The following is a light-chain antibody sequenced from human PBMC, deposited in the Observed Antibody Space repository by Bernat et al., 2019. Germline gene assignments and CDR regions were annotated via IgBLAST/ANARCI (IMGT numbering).Light chain of an antibody. CDR3: PAWDSSTGV. J-gene: IGLJ3*02. CDR1: RLSN. CDR2: RDD. V-gene: IGLV3-1*01. Sequence: SYELIQPPSVSVSPGQTASITCSGDRLSNTCWYQQKPGQSPVVVIFRDDKRPSGIPERFSGSNSGNTATLTISGTQAIDEADYYCPAWDSSTGVFGGGTKLTVL.